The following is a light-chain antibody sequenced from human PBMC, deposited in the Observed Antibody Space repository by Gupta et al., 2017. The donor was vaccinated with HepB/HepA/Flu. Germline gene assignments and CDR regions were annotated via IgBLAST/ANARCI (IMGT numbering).Light chain of an antibody. V-gene: IGKV3-11*01. CDR2: DAS. J-gene: IGKJ3*01. CDR1: QSVSSY. CDR3: QQRSNWLFT. Sequence: EIVLTQSPATLSLSPGERATLSCRASQSVSSYLAWYQQKPGQAPRLLIYDASNRATGIPARFSGSGSGTDFTLTISSLEPEDFAVYYCQQRSNWLFTFGHGTXVDIK.